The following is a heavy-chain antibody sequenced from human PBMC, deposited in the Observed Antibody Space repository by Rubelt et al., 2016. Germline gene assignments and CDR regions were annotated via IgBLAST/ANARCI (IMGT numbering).Heavy chain of an antibody. CDR3: AKPQFEGPFDY. CDR2: ISSSSGYI. V-gene: IGHV3-21*01. D-gene: IGHD3-10*01. CDR1: GFTFSSYS. J-gene: IGHJ4*02. Sequence: VQLVESGGGVVQPGRSLRLSCAASGFTFSSYSMTWVRQAPGKGLEWVSSISSSSGYIYYADSVKGRFTISRDNAKNSLYLQMNSLRAEDTAVYYCAKPQFEGPFDYWGQGTLVTVS.